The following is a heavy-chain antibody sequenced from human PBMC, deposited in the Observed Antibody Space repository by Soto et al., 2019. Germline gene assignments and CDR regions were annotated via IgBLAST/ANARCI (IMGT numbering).Heavy chain of an antibody. CDR3: AKDLRDIVPVPGAQYK. Sequence: PGGSLRLSYAASGFTFRNYAMNWVRQAPGKGLEWVSVIGGSGVTTDYADSVRGRFTISRDNSKSTVYLQMMSQRVEDTALYYCAKDLRDIVPVPGAQYKWGQGTMVTVSS. D-gene: IGHD2-2*01. V-gene: IGHV3-23*01. J-gene: IGHJ4*02. CDR1: GFTFRNYA. CDR2: IGGSGVTT.